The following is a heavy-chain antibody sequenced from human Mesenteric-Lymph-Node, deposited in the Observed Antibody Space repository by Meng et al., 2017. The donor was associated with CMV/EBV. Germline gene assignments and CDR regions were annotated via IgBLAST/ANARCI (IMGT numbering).Heavy chain of an antibody. CDR1: GLTFRNAW. D-gene: IGHD2/OR15-2a*01. CDR3: TTDSHSCSFKLTTE. Sequence: GESLKISCAASGLTFRNAWMNWVRQAPGKGVEWVARIKANTDGGTTYYAAPVKGRFTISRDDSKNTLYLQMNSLKIEDTAVYYCTTDSHSCSFKLTTEWGQGTPVTVSS. J-gene: IGHJ4*02. CDR2: IKANTDGGTT. V-gene: IGHV3-15*06.